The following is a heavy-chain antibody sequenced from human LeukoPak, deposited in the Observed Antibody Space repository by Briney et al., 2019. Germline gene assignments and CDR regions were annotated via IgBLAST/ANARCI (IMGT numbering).Heavy chain of an antibody. CDR2: ITSSSSYI. CDR1: GFTFSSYG. J-gene: IGHJ4*02. CDR3: ARSYSSSRGTFDY. D-gene: IGHD6-6*01. V-gene: IGHV3-21*01. Sequence: PGGSLRLSCAASGFTFSSYGMNWVRQAPGKGLEWVSSITSSSSYIYYSDSVKGRFTISRDNAKNSLYLQMNSLRAEDTAVYYCARSYSSSRGTFDYWGQGTLVTVSS.